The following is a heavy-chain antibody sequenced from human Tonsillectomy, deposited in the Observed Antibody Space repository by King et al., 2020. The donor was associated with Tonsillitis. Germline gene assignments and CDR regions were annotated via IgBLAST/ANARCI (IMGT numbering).Heavy chain of an antibody. Sequence: VQLQESGPGLVKPSQTLSLSCTVSGGSISSGFYYWSWIRQPAGEGLEWIGRLYASGRTNHNASLNSRVTISVDTSKNQFSLKLSSVTAADTAVYYCARGLYYDSSGYYNEGGYDIWGQGTMVTVSS. CDR2: LYASGRT. J-gene: IGHJ3*02. D-gene: IGHD3-22*01. CDR1: GGSISSGFYY. V-gene: IGHV4-61*02. CDR3: ARGLYYDSSGYYNEGGYDI.